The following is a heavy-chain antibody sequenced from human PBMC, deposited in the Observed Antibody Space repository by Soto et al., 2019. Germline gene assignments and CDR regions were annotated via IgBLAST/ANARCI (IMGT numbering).Heavy chain of an antibody. CDR2: ISAYNGNT. V-gene: IGHV1-18*04. CDR3: ARGASILDTAMVSFDY. Sequence: SVNVACNASGYTFTRHGISWVRQAPGQGLEWMGWISAYNGNTNYAQKLRGRVTMTTDTSTSTAYMELSSLRSEDTAVYYCARGASILDTAMVSFDYWGQRILVTITS. CDR1: GYTFTRHG. J-gene: IGHJ4*02. D-gene: IGHD5-18*01.